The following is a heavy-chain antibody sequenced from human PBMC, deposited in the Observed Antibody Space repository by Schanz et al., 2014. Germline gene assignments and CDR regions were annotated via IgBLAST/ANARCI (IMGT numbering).Heavy chain of an antibody. CDR2: IYIGGNT. V-gene: IGHV3-66*01. J-gene: IGHJ3*02. CDR1: GFSVGNQY. Sequence: EVHLVESGGGLVQPGGSLRLSCAASGFSVGNQYMNWVRQAPGKGLEWVSFIYIGGNTYYADSVKGRFTISRDNSKNTLYLQMNSLRAEDTAVYYCAKGRFGELSAFDIWGQGTMVTVSS. CDR3: AKGRFGELSAFDI. D-gene: IGHD3-10*01.